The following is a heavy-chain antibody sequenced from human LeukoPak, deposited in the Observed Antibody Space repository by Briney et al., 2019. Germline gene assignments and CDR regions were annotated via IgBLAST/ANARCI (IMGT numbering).Heavy chain of an antibody. CDR2: IYSGGST. Sequence: GGSLRLSCAASGFTVSSNYMSWVRQAPGKGLEWVSVIYSGGSTYYADSVKGRFTISRDNSKNTLYLQMNSLRAEDTAVYYCARDLGRGDDAFDIWGQGTMVTVSS. CDR1: GFTVSSNY. CDR3: ARDLGRGDDAFDI. D-gene: IGHD3-16*01. V-gene: IGHV3-66*01. J-gene: IGHJ3*02.